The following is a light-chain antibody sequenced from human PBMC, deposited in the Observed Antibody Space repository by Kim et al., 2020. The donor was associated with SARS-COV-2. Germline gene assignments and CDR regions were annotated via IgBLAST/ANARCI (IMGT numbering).Light chain of an antibody. CDR2: QDL. V-gene: IGLV3-1*01. Sequence: SYELTQPPSVSVSPGQTASITCSGDKLGDKYVCWYQQRPGQSPVLIIYQDLKRPSGIPERFSGSNSGNTATLTISGTQAMDEADYYCQAWDSSTGVFGRGTQLTVL. CDR3: QAWDSSTGV. CDR1: KLGDKY. J-gene: IGLJ3*02.